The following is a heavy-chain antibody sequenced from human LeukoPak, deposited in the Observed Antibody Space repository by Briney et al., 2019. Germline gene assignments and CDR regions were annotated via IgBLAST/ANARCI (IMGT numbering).Heavy chain of an antibody. Sequence: GASVKVSCKPSGYPFISYGFSWVRQAPGQGLEWMGWISAYNGNTNYAQKLQGRVTMTTDTSTSTAYMELRSLRSDDTAVYYCARDLYCSGGSCYFDYWGQGTLVTVSS. V-gene: IGHV1-18*01. CDR2: ISAYNGNT. J-gene: IGHJ4*02. CDR1: GYPFISYG. D-gene: IGHD2-15*01. CDR3: ARDLYCSGGSCYFDY.